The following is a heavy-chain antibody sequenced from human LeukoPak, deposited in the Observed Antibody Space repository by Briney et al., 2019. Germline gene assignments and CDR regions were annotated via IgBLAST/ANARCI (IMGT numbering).Heavy chain of an antibody. Sequence: ASVKVSCKASGGTFSSYAISWVRQAPGQGLEWMGGIIPIFGTANYAQKFQGRVTITADKSTSTAYMELSSLRSEDTAVYYCARVLNILTGVYYYYMDVWGKGTTVTVSS. CDR3: ARVLNILTGVYYYYMDV. V-gene: IGHV1-69*06. J-gene: IGHJ6*03. D-gene: IGHD3-9*01. CDR2: IIPIFGTA. CDR1: GGTFSSYA.